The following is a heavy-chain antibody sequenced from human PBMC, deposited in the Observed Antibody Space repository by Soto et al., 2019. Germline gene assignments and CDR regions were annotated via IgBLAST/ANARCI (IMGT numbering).Heavy chain of an antibody. J-gene: IGHJ3*02. CDR2: ISSSSSYT. Sequence: GGSLRLSCAASGFTFSEYYMSWIRQAPGKGLEWVSYISSSSSYTNYADSVKGRFTISRDNAKNSLYLQMNSLRAEYTAVNYCASWGYYGTSGYYNWHASDICCQG. CDR1: GFTFSEYY. CDR3: ASWGYYGTSGYYNWHASDI. V-gene: IGHV3-11*06. D-gene: IGHD3-22*01.